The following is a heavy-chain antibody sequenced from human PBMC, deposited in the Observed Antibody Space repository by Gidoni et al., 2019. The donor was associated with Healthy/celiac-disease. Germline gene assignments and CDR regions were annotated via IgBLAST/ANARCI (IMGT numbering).Heavy chain of an antibody. CDR2: IVVGSGNT. V-gene: IGHV1-58*02. CDR1: GFTFTSSA. D-gene: IGHD1-26*01. J-gene: IGHJ3*02. Sequence: HMQLVQSGPEVKKPGTSVTVSCQASGFTFTSSAMQWVRQARGQRLEWIGWIVVGSGNTNYAQKFQERVTITRDMSTSTAYMELSSLRSEDTAVYYCAAGPGGATGSAFDIWGQGTMVTVSS. CDR3: AAGPGGATGSAFDI.